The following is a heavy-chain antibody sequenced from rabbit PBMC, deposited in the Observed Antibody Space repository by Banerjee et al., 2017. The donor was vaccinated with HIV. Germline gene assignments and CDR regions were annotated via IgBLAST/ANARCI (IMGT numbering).Heavy chain of an antibody. J-gene: IGHJ6*01. CDR1: GFSFSNGYW. V-gene: IGHV1S40*01. D-gene: IGHD7-1*01. CDR2: IYTGDGNT. CDR3: ARNGYAGYGGAHYL. Sequence: QSLEESGGDLVKPGASLTLTCTASGFSFSNGYWICWVRQAPGKGPEWIACIYTGDGNTYYASWAKGRFTISKTSSTVDLKMTSLTAADTATYFCARNGYAGYGGAHYLWGPGTLVTVS.